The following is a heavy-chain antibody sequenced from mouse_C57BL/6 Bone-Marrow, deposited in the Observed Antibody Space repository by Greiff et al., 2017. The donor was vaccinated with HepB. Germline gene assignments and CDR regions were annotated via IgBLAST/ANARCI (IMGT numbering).Heavy chain of an antibody. V-gene: IGHV1-19*01. CDR2: INPYNGGT. CDR1: GYKFTDYY. CDR3: ARGLAYYYAMDY. J-gene: IGHJ4*01. D-gene: IGHD6-1*01. Sequence: EVKLQQSGPVLVKPGASVKMSCKASGYKFTDYYMNWVKQSHGKSLEWIGVINPYNGGTSYNQKFKGKATLTVDKSSSTAYMELNSLTSEDSAVYYCARGLAYYYAMDYGGQGTSVTVSS.